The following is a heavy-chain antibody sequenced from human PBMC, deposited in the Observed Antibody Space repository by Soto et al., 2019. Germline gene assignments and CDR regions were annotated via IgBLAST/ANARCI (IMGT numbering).Heavy chain of an antibody. V-gene: IGHV4-59*01. J-gene: IGHJ4*02. CDR3: ARSPYSSGYYY. D-gene: IGHD3-22*01. CDR1: GGSISSYY. CDR2: IYYSGST. Sequence: QVQLQESGPGLVKPSETLSLTCTVSGGSISSYYWSWIRQPPGKGLEWIGYIYYSGSTNYNPSLKSRVTISVDTSKNQFSLKLSSVTAADTAVYYCARSPYSSGYYYWGQGTLVTVSS.